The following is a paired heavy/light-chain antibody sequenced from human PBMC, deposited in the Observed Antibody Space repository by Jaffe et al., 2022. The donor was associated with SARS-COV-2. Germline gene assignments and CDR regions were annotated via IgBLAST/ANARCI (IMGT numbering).Heavy chain of an antibody. CDR1: GFTFSGYA. D-gene: IGHD4-17*01. Sequence: EVHLLESGGGLVQPGGSLRLSCAASGFTFSGYAMSWVRQAPGKGLEWVSEISAGGDSIYYADSVKGRFTFSRDNSKNTLNLQMNSLRAEDTAVYYCAKNYFGAPSAFGLWGQGTMVTVSS. V-gene: IGHV3-23*01. CDR3: AKNYFGAPSAFGL. CDR2: ISAGGDSI. J-gene: IGHJ3*01.
Light chain of an antibody. CDR2: KAS. CDR1: QSISSW. CDR3: QQYNSYPGT. V-gene: IGKV1-5*03. Sequence: DIQMTQSPSTLSASVGDRVTITCRASQSISSWLAWYQQKPGKAPKLLIYKASYLESGVPSRFSGSGSGTEFIFTISSLQPDDFATYYCQQYNSYPGTFGQGTKVEVK. J-gene: IGKJ1*01.